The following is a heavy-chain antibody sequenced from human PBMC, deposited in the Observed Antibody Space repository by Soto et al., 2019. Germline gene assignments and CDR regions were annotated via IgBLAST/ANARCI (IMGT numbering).Heavy chain of an antibody. Sequence: SETLSLTCAVSGGSMSSRDYPWSWIRQPPGKGLEWIAYIYHSGSTYYNPSLKSRVTISVDRSENQVSLKPSSVTAADTAMYYCARHFAGRDFDLWGRGTLVTVS. CDR3: ARHFAGRDFDL. J-gene: IGHJ2*01. CDR2: IYHSGST. V-gene: IGHV4-30-2*01. CDR1: GGSMSSRDYP. D-gene: IGHD2-21*01.